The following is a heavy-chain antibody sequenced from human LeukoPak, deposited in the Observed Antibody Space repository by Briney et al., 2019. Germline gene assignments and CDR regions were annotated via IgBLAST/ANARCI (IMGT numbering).Heavy chain of an antibody. D-gene: IGHD3-3*01. V-gene: IGHV1-18*01. CDR1: GYIFRSYG. CDR3: ARGGYDFWDGYYSRGELDY. J-gene: IGHJ4*02. CDR2: ISAYNGNT. Sequence: ASVKVSCKASGYIFRSYGITWVRQAPGQGLEWMGWISAYNGNTNYAQKFQGRVTMTTDTSTSTAYMELRSLRSDDTAVYYCARGGYDFWDGYYSRGELDYWGQGTLVTVSS.